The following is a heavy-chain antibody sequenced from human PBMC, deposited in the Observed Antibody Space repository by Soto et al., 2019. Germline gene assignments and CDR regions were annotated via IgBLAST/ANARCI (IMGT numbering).Heavy chain of an antibody. CDR1: GGSISSYY. CDR2: VYFSGIT. D-gene: IGHD5-12*01. CDR3: TRDLDIGNRGYGQSNV. Sequence: SETLSLTCTISGGSISSYYWSWIRQTPWKGLEWIGYVYFSGITNYNPSLKSRVLISIDTSRNQFSLKMNSVTAADTAVYYCTRDLDIGNRGYGQSNVWGQGKPITVSS. V-gene: IGHV4-59*01. J-gene: IGHJ6*02.